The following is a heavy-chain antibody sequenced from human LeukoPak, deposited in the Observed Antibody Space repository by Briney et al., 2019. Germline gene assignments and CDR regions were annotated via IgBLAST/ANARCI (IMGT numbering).Heavy chain of an antibody. CDR3: ARGDMYSSSWAN. V-gene: IGHV4-30-4*01. CDR1: GVSITRGDYY. Sequence: SQTLSLTCTVSGVSITRGDYYWSWIRQPPGKGLEWIGYIYYSGSTFYNPSLKSRVVISVDTSKNQFSLRLNSVTAADTAVYYCARGDMYSSSWANWVQGTLVTVSS. J-gene: IGHJ4*02. CDR2: IYYSGST. D-gene: IGHD6-13*01.